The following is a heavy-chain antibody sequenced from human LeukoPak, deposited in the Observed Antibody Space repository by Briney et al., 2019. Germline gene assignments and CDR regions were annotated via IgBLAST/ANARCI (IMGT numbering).Heavy chain of an antibody. CDR1: GYSFTNYW. CDR3: ARPNYYDSSGYSWFDP. J-gene: IGHJ5*02. CDR2: IYPGDSDT. Sequence: GESLKISCKGSGYSFTNYWIGWVHQMPGKGLEWMGIIYPGDSDTRYSPSFQGQVTISADKSISTAYLQWSSLKASDTAMYYCARPNYYDSSGYSWFDPWGQGTLVTVSS. V-gene: IGHV5-51*07. D-gene: IGHD3-22*01.